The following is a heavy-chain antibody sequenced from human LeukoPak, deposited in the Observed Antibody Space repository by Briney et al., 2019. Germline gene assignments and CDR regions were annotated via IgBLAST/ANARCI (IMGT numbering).Heavy chain of an antibody. CDR2: IYSGGST. J-gene: IGHJ5*02. CDR3: ARAKVGTTYWFDP. Sequence: GGSLRVSSAASGFIVNYNYMSWVRQAPGKGPEWVSVIYSGGSTYYADSVKGRFTISRDNSKNMVYLQMNSLRVEDTAVYYCARAKVGTTYWFDPWGQGTLVTVSS. D-gene: IGHD1-26*01. V-gene: IGHV3-66*01. CDR1: GFIVNYNY.